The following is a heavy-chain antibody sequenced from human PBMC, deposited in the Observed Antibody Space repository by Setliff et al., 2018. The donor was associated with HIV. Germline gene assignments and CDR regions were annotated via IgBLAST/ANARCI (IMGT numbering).Heavy chain of an antibody. CDR1: GFIFSNHD. V-gene: IGHV3-13*01. CDR3: ARKGD. CDR2: IGTGGDI. J-gene: IGHJ4*02. Sequence: PGGSLRLSCEASGFIFSNHDFHWVRQAAAKGLEWVAAIGTGGDIYYADSVKGRFTISRDNAKNSLYLQMNSLRAEDTAVYYCARKGDWGQGTLVTVSS.